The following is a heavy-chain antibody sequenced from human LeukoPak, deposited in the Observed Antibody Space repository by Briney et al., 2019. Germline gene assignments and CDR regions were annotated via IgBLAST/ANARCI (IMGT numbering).Heavy chain of an antibody. CDR2: IYYSGSI. D-gene: IGHD6-13*01. Sequence: SETLSLTCTVSGDSISSSSYYWGWIRQPPGKGLEWIGSIYYSGSIYYNPSLKSRVTISVDTSKNQFSLKLTSVTAADTAVYYCASKATYSSSWYPFWDHWGQGTLVTVSS. CDR3: ASKATYSSSWYPFWDH. V-gene: IGHV4-39*07. J-gene: IGHJ4*02. CDR1: GDSISSSSYY.